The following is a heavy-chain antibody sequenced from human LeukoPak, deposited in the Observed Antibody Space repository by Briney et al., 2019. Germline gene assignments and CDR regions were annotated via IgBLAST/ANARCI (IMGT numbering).Heavy chain of an antibody. V-gene: IGHV3-30-3*01. CDR2: ISYDGSNK. D-gene: IGHD1-26*01. CDR3: ASLGSGSYGGRNDY. CDR1: GFTFSSYA. J-gene: IGHJ4*02. Sequence: GGSLRLSCAASGFTFSSYAMSWVRQAPGKGLEWVAVISYDGSNKYYADSVKGRFTISRDNSKNTLYLQMSSLRAEDTAVYYCASLGSGSYGGRNDYWGQGTLVTVSS.